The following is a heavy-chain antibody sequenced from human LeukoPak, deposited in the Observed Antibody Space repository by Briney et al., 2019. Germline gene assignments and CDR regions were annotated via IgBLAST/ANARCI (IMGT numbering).Heavy chain of an antibody. J-gene: IGHJ4*02. CDR2: IKQDGSEK. CDR3: ARGDTSGYYYRFFDY. Sequence: PGGSLRLSCAASGFTFSSYSMNWVRQAPGKGLEWVANIKQDGSEKYYVDSVKGRFTISRDNAKNSLYLQMNSLRAEDTAVYYCARGDTSGYYYRFFDYWGQGTLVTVSS. CDR1: GFTFSSYS. D-gene: IGHD3-22*01. V-gene: IGHV3-7*01.